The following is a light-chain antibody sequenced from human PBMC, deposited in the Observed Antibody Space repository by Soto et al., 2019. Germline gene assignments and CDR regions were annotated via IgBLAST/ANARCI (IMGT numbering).Light chain of an antibody. Sequence: QSVLTQPASVSGSPGQSITISCTGTSSDVGGYNYVSWYQQHPGKAPKLMIYEVSNRPSGVSNRFSGSKSGNTASLTISGLQAEEEADYYCSSYTSSSTYVFGTGTKGTAL. V-gene: IGLV2-14*01. CDR1: SSDVGGYNY. CDR2: EVS. CDR3: SSYTSSSTYV. J-gene: IGLJ1*01.